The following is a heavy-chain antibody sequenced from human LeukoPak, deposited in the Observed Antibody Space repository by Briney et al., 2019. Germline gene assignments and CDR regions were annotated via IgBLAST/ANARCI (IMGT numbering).Heavy chain of an antibody. V-gene: IGHV1-3*01. Sequence: ASVKVSCKASGYTFTSYAVHWVRQAPGQRLEWMGWINAGNGNTKYSQKFQGRVTITRDTTASTAYMELSSLRSEDTAVYYCARVVGRYSSGWLGFWGQGTLVTVSS. J-gene: IGHJ4*02. CDR1: GYTFTSYA. D-gene: IGHD6-19*01. CDR2: INAGNGNT. CDR3: ARVVGRYSSGWLGF.